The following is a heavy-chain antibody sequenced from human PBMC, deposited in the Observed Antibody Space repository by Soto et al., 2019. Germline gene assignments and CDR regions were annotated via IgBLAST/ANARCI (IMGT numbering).Heavy chain of an antibody. CDR1: GDSISGSNYY. CDR2: VYYSGTT. V-gene: IGHV4-39*01. Sequence: QVQLQESGPGLVKPSETLSLTCTVSGDSISGSNYYWAWIRQPPGMGLEWIGIVYYSGTTYYNPSLKRRVAVFGDTTNNQTSQKLSAMTDADTAVDYCAKFFQAGAPHYYSCALDVWGQGTTVTVSS. CDR3: AKFFQAGAPHYYSCALDV. J-gene: IGHJ6*02. D-gene: IGHD6-13*01.